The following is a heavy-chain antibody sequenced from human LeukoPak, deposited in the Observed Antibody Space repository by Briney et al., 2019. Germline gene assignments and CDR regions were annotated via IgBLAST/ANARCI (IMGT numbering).Heavy chain of an antibody. V-gene: IGHV3-7*01. CDR2: IKQDGSEK. CDR1: GFTFNTYW. J-gene: IGHJ4*02. Sequence: GGSLRLSCAASGFTFNTYWMTWVRQAPGKGLEWVANIKQDGSEKNYVDSVKGRFTVSRDNAKNSLFLQMNSRRVEDTAVYYCARDGYNWNDLDYWGQGTLVTVSS. D-gene: IGHD1-1*01. CDR3: ARDGYNWNDLDY.